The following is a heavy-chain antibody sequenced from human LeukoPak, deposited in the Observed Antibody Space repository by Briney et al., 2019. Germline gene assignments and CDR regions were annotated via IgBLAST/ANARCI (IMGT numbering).Heavy chain of an antibody. D-gene: IGHD3-22*01. V-gene: IGHV3-21*01. CDR2: ISSSSSYI. CDR3: ARDGTGVYYDSRDFAH. Sequence: GGSLRLSFAASGFTFSSYSMTWVPQAPGKVLEWASSISSSSSYIDYADSVKGRFTISRDNAKNSLYLQMNSLRAEDTAVYYCARDGTGVYYDSRDFAHWGQGTLVTVSS. J-gene: IGHJ4*02. CDR1: GFTFSSYS.